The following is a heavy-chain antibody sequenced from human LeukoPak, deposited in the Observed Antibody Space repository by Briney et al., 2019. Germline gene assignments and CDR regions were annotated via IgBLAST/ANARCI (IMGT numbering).Heavy chain of an antibody. D-gene: IGHD3-16*01. Sequence: GESLKISCKDFDSSLTFYWISWVRQMPGKGLEWMGKIALSDSQATYNPSFQGHVTISADKSINTVYLYWSSLEASDTAMYYCTWGTSSTKIDYWGQGTLVTVSS. CDR3: TWGTSSTKIDY. J-gene: IGHJ4*02. CDR1: DSSLTFYW. CDR2: IALSDSQA. V-gene: IGHV5-10-1*01.